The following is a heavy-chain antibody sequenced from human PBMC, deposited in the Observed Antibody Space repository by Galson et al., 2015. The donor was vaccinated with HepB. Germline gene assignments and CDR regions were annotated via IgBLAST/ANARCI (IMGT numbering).Heavy chain of an antibody. J-gene: IGHJ4*02. CDR3: ARSVEGAYFDY. D-gene: IGHD1-26*01. CDR2: IKQDGSEK. Sequence: SLRLSCAASGFTFSSYWMSWVRQAPGKGPEWVANIKQDGSEKYYVDSVKGRFTISRDNAKNSLYLQMNSLRAEDTAVYYCARSVEGAYFDYWGQGTLVTVSS. CDR1: GFTFSSYW. V-gene: IGHV3-7*03.